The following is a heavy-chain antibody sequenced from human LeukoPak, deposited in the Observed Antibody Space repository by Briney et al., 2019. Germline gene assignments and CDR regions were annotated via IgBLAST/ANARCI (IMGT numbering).Heavy chain of an antibody. Sequence: SETLSLTCAVYGGSFSGYYWSWIHQPPGKGLEWIGEINHSGSTNYNPSLKSRVTVSVDTSKNQFSLKLSSVTAADTAVYYCARGRPNYDFWSGYLGPYDYYYGMDVWGQGTTVTVSS. CDR2: INHSGST. CDR3: ARGRPNYDFWSGYLGPYDYYYGMDV. CDR1: GGSFSGYY. D-gene: IGHD3-3*01. J-gene: IGHJ6*02. V-gene: IGHV4-34*01.